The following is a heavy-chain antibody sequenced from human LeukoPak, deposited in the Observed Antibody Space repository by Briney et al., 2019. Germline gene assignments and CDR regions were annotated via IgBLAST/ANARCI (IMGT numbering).Heavy chain of an antibody. V-gene: IGHV3-74*01. CDR2: INSDGSST. J-gene: IGHJ3*02. CDR1: GSTFSSYW. D-gene: IGHD5-12*01. CDR3: ARGTGYAVFDI. Sequence: PGGSLRLSCAASGSTFSSYWMHWVRQAPVKGLVWVSRINSDGSSTDYADSVKGRFTISRDNAKNTLYLQMNSLRAEDTAVYYCARGTGYAVFDIWGQGTMVTVSS.